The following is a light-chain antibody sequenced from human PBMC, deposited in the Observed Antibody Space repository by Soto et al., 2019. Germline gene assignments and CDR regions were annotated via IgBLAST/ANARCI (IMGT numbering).Light chain of an antibody. V-gene: IGKV3-15*01. CDR3: LQYHNLWA. CDR2: YIS. J-gene: IGKJ1*01. CDR1: QSAGNF. Sequence: EIVMTRSPATLSVSPGETASLSCRASQSAGNFLAWYQQKPGQAPRLLIYYISTRAPGVPARFSGSGSGTEFTLTISSLQPEDFTVYSCLQYHNLWAFGQGTKVDI.